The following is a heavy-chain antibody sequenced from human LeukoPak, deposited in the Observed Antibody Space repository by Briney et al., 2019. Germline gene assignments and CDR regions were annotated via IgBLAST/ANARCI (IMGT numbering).Heavy chain of an antibody. CDR1: GFTVSSNY. D-gene: IGHD2-21*01. CDR2: VCGGDTT. CDR3: AKDGILSDTLSRLHY. Sequence: GGSLRLSCAASGFTVSSNYMTWVRQAPGKGLEWVSVVCGGDTTYYADSVKGRFTISRDNSKNTLYLQMNSLRAEDTAMYYCAKDGILSDTLSRLHYWGQGTLVTVSS. V-gene: IGHV3-66*01. J-gene: IGHJ4*02.